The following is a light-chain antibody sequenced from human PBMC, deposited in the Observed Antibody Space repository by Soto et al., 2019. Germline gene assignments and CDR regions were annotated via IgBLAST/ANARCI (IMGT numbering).Light chain of an antibody. CDR3: QVWDSSTVV. Sequence: SYELTQPLSVSVALGQTARITCGGNNIGSKNVNWYQQKPGQAPVLVIYRDSNRPSGIPERFSGSNSGNTATLTISRAQPGDESDYYCQVWDSSTVVFGGGTKLTVL. CDR2: RDS. J-gene: IGLJ2*01. V-gene: IGLV3-9*01. CDR1: NIGSKN.